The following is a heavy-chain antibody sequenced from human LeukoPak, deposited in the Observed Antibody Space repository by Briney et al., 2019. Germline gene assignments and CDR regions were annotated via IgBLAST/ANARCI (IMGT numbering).Heavy chain of an antibody. D-gene: IGHD5-12*01. CDR2: IYSGGST. J-gene: IGHJ4*02. CDR3: ASGDDYDYYFDY. Sequence: GGSLGLSGEASGFTVGSIYVSGVRQAPGKGLGGFSVIYSGGSTYYADSVKGRFTISRDNSKNTLYLQMNSLRAEDTAVYYCASGDDYDYYFDYWGQGTLVTVSS. V-gene: IGHV3-66*02. CDR1: GFTVGSIY.